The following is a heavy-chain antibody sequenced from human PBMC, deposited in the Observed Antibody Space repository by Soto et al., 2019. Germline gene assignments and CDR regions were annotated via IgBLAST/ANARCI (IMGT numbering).Heavy chain of an antibody. D-gene: IGHD2-2*01. Sequence: QVQLVQSGAEVKKPGASVKVSCKASGYTFTSYGISWVRQAPGQGLEWMGWIIAYNGNTNYAQKLQGRVTMTTDTSTSTAYMELGSLRSDDTAEYYVARDPTPIVVVPAALDYWCKGTLVTVSS. V-gene: IGHV1-18*01. CDR3: ARDPTPIVVVPAALDY. J-gene: IGHJ4*02. CDR2: IIAYNGNT. CDR1: GYTFTSYG.